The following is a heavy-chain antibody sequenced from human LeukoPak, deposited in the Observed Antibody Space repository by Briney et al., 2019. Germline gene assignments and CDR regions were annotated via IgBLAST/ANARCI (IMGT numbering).Heavy chain of an antibody. CDR2: IFHSGST. D-gene: IGHD6-19*01. CDR1: DYSISSSYY. J-gene: IGHJ4*02. CDR3: ARQYSRGWSHFDS. V-gene: IGHV4-38-2*01. Sequence: SETLSLTCAVSDYSISSSYYWGWIRRPPGKGLEWIGTIFHSGSTNYKPSLWSRVTISVDTSKNQFSLRLSSLTAADTAVYYCARQYSRGWSHFDSWGQGTLVTVSS.